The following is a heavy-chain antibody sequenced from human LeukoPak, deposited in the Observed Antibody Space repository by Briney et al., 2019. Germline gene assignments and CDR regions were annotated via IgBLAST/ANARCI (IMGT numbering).Heavy chain of an antibody. CDR3: TKGYYSEYD. J-gene: IGHJ4*02. Sequence: GGSLRLSCAASGFTFSSFAMSWVRQAPGKGLEWISSISDSAITTYYADSVKGRFTISRDNSESTLYLQMNSLRVEDTAVYYCTKGYYSEYDWGQGTLVTVSS. D-gene: IGHD4-17*01. V-gene: IGHV3-23*01. CDR1: GFTFSSFA. CDR2: ISDSAITT.